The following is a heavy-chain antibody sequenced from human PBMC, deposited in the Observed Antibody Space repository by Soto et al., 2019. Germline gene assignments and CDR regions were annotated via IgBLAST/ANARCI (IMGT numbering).Heavy chain of an antibody. J-gene: IGHJ4*02. V-gene: IGHV1-69*02. CDR3: ARVSSTGWAADY. Sequence: QVQLVQSGAEVKKPGSSVKVSCKASGGTFSSYTISWVRQAPGQGLEWMGRIIPILGIANYAQKFQGRVTIAAAKATSTAYMELSSLRSEDTAVYYCARVSSTGWAADYWGQGTLVTVSS. D-gene: IGHD2-2*01. CDR2: IIPILGIA. CDR1: GGTFSSYT.